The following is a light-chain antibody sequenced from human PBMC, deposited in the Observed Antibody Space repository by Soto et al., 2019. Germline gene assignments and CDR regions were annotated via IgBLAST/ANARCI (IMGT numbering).Light chain of an antibody. V-gene: IGLV2-14*03. CDR3: ISYTTSNTRQIV. CDR2: DVT. CDR1: SSDVGGYNY. Sequence: QSALTQPASVSGSPGQSITISCTGTSSDVGGYNYVSWYQHHPGKAPKLIIYDVTNRPSGVSNPFSGSKSGNTASLTISGLQPVDEADYYCISYTTSNTRQIVFGTGTKVTVL. J-gene: IGLJ1*01.